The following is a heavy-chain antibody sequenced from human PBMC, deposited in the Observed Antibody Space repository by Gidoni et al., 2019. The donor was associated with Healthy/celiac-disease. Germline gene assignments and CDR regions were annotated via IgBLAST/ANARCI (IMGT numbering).Heavy chain of an antibody. Sequence: HLPLQESGPGLVKPSETLSLTCTVPGGSISSSSYYWGWIRQPPGKGLEWIGSIYYSGSTYYNPSLKSRVTISVDTSKNQFSLKLSSVTAADTAVYYCARPLDGYYGSGSYYNVLFDYWGQGTLVTVSS. CDR3: ARPLDGYYGSGSYYNVLFDY. D-gene: IGHD3-10*01. CDR2: IYYSGST. V-gene: IGHV4-39*01. CDR1: GGSISSSSYY. J-gene: IGHJ4*02.